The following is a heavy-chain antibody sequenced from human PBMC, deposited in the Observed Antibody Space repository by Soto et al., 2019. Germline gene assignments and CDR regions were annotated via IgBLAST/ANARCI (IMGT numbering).Heavy chain of an antibody. CDR2: IIPILGTA. D-gene: IGHD3-22*01. J-gene: IGHJ4*02. CDR1: GGTFSSYA. Sequence: QVQLVQSGAEVKKPGSSVKVSCKASGGTFSSYAISWVRQAPGQGLEWMGGIIPILGTANYAQKFQGRVTITADESTSTDYMELSSLRSEDTAVYYCARDNTYDSSGYAYFDYWGQGTLVTVSS. V-gene: IGHV1-69*01. CDR3: ARDNTYDSSGYAYFDY.